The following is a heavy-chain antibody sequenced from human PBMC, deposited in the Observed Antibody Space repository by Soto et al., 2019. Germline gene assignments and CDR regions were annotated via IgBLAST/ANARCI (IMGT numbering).Heavy chain of an antibody. CDR1: GGSLSGYS. CDR3: ASSKYDVVAGSVWFDP. V-gene: IGHV4-59*01. CDR2: VYYRGTT. Sequence: SETLSLTCSVSGGSLSGYSWSWIRQPPGKGLEYIGYVYYRGTTNYNPSLESRVTISVDTSKNQFSLKLNSVTAADTAVYFCASSKYDVVAGSVWFDPWGQGTLVTVSS. J-gene: IGHJ5*02. D-gene: IGHD2-21*01.